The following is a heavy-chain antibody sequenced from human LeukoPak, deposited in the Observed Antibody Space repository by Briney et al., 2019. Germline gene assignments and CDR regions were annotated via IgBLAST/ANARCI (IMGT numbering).Heavy chain of an antibody. V-gene: IGHV4-34*01. J-gene: IGHJ2*01. CDR1: GGSFSGYY. CDR3: ANSIAARRKYFDL. D-gene: IGHD6-6*01. Sequence: PSETLSLTCAVYGGSFSGYYWSWIRQPPGKGLEWIGEINHSGSTNYNPSLKSRATISVDTSKNQFSLKLSSVTAADTAVYYCANSIAARRKYFDLWGRGTLVTVSS. CDR2: INHSGST.